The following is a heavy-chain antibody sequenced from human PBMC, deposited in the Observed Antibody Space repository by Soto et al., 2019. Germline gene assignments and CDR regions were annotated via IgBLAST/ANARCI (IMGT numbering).Heavy chain of an antibody. CDR3: VRTSLVVAAATREDY. CDR2: INSDGSST. V-gene: IGHV3-74*01. J-gene: IGHJ4*02. Sequence: EVQLVESGGGLVQPGGSLRLSCAASGFTFSSYWMHWVRQAPGKGLVWVSRINSDGSSTSYADSVKGRFTISRDNAKNTLYLQMNTLRPEDTAVYYSVRTSLVVAAATREDYWGQSTLVTVSS. CDR1: GFTFSSYW. D-gene: IGHD2-15*01.